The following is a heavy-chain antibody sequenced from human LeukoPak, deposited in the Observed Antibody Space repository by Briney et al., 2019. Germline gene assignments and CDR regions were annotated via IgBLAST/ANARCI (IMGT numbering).Heavy chain of an antibody. Sequence: SETLSLTCTVSGGSISSYYWSWIRQPPGKGLEWIGYIYYSGSTKYNPSLKSRVTISVDTSKNQFSLKLSSVSAADTAVYYCARVGSYYYVDYWGQGTLVTVSS. CDR1: GGSISSYY. CDR3: ARVGSYYYVDY. CDR2: IYYSGST. V-gene: IGHV4-59*01. D-gene: IGHD1-26*01. J-gene: IGHJ4*02.